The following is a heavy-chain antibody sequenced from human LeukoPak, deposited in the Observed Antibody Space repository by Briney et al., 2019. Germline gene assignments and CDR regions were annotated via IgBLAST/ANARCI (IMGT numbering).Heavy chain of an antibody. J-gene: IGHJ3*02. CDR3: ARQNYVWGSYRPDDAFDI. CDR2: IIPIFGTA. Sequence: SVKVSCKASGGTFSSYAISWVRQAPGQGLEWMGGIIPIFGTANYAQKFQGRVTITADESTSTACMELSSLRSEDTAVYYCARQNYVWGSYRPDDAFDIWGQGTMVTVSS. D-gene: IGHD3-16*02. CDR1: GGTFSSYA. V-gene: IGHV1-69*13.